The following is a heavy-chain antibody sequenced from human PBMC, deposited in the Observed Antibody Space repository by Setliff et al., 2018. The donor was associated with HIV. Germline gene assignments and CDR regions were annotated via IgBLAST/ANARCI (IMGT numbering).Heavy chain of an antibody. J-gene: IGHJ6*03. V-gene: IGHV3-23*01. CDR2: ISGSGGST. D-gene: IGHD5-12*01. Sequence: GGSLRLSCAASGFTFSSYAMSWVRQAPGKGLEWVSAISGSGGSTYYADSVKDRFTISRDNSKNTLYLQMNSLRAEDTAVYYCAKAVDIVATAYYYMDVWGKGTTVTVSS. CDR3: AKAVDIVATAYYYMDV. CDR1: GFTFSSYA.